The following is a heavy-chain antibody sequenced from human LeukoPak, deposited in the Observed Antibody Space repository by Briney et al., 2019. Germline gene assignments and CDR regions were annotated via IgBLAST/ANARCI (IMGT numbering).Heavy chain of an antibody. CDR3: ARSILRGASWPFDF. J-gene: IGHJ4*02. Sequence: PSQTLSLTCTVSGGSISSGGYYWSWIRQHPGKGLEWIGYIYYSGSTYYNPSLKSRVTISVDTSKNQFSLKLSSVTAADTAVYYCARSILRGASWPFDFWGQGTLVPVSS. CDR1: GGSISSGGYY. D-gene: IGHD3-10*01. V-gene: IGHV4-31*03. CDR2: IYYSGST.